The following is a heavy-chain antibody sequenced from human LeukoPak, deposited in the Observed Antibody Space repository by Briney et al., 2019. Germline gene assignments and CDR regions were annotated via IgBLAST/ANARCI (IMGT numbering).Heavy chain of an antibody. CDR2: IRSKAYGGTT. V-gene: IGHV3-49*04. CDR3: TRAGIYYYYFMDV. D-gene: IGHD6-13*01. J-gene: IGHJ6*03. Sequence: GGSLRLSCTASGFTFGDYAMSWVRQAPGKGLEWVGFIRSKAYGGTTEYAASAKGRFTISRDDSKSIAYLQMNSLKTEDTAVYYCTRAGIYYYYFMDVWGKGTTVTISS. CDR1: GFTFGDYA.